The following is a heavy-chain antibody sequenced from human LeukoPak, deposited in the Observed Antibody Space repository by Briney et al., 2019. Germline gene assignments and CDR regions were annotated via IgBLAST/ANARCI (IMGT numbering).Heavy chain of an antibody. D-gene: IGHD6-19*01. CDR1: GFTFSSYA. CDR2: ISYDGSNK. V-gene: IGHV3-30*01. CDR3: ARDPSVAGLFDY. J-gene: IGHJ4*02. Sequence: GGSLRLSCAASGFTFSSYAMHWVRQAPGKGLEWVAVISYDGSNKYYADSVKGRFTNSRDNSKNTLYLQVNSLRAEDTAVYYCARDPSVAGLFDYWGQGTLVTVSS.